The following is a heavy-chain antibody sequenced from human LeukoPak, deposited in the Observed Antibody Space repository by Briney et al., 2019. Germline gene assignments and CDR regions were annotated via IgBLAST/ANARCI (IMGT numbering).Heavy chain of an antibody. CDR1: GGSISSGGYY. D-gene: IGHD5-18*01. CDR2: IYYSGST. Sequence: PSETLSLTCTVSGGSISSGGYYWSWIRQHPGKGLEWIGYIYYSGSTNYNPSLKSRVTISVDTSKNQFSLKLSSVTAADTAVYYCARDPGTAMPGDNWFDPWGQGTLVTVSS. J-gene: IGHJ5*02. V-gene: IGHV4-61*08. CDR3: ARDPGTAMPGDNWFDP.